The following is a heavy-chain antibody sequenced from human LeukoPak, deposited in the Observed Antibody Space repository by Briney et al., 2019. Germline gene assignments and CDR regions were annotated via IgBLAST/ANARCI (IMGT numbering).Heavy chain of an antibody. D-gene: IGHD3-10*01. Sequence: GGSLRLSCAASGFTFSSYGMHWVRQAPGKGLEWVAVISYDGSNKYYADSVKGRFTIFRDNSKNTLYLQMNSLRAEDTAVYYCAKGAPTYYYGSGSYGWFDPWGQGTLVTVSS. CDR3: AKGAPTYYYGSGSYGWFDP. J-gene: IGHJ5*02. CDR1: GFTFSSYG. V-gene: IGHV3-30*18. CDR2: ISYDGSNK.